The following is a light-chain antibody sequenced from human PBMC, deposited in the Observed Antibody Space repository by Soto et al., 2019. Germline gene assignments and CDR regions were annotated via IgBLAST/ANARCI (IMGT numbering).Light chain of an antibody. CDR1: QSISSY. Sequence: DIQMTQSPSSLSASVGDRVTITCRASQSISSYLNWYQQKPGKAPKLLIYAASSLQSGVPSMFSGRGSGTDFPLTIRSLQLVDFSNYYSHHISTTPPTFG. CDR2: AAS. CDR3: HHISTTPPT. J-gene: IGKJ1*01. V-gene: IGKV1-39*01.